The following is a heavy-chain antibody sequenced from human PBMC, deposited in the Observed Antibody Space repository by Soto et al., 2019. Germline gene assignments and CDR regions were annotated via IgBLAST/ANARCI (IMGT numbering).Heavy chain of an antibody. D-gene: IGHD6-19*01. J-gene: IGHJ4*02. CDR1: GFTFSSYA. CDR2: ISYDGSNK. V-gene: IGHV3-30-3*01. CDR3: AREGIAVAVYYYAY. Sequence: GGSLRLSCAASGFTFSSYAMHWVRQAPGKGLEWVAVISYDGSNKYYADSVKGRFTISRDNSKNTLYLQMNSLRAEDTAVYYCAREGIAVAVYYYAYWGQGTLVTVSS.